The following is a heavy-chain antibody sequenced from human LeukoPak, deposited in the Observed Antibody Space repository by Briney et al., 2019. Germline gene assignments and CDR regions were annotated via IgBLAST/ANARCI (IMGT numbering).Heavy chain of an antibody. J-gene: IGHJ6*02. V-gene: IGHV3-30*18. CDR3: AKEIYAPYYYDSSGHQAKYYYYGMDV. D-gene: IGHD3-22*01. Sequence: GRSLRLSCAASGFTFSSYGMHWVRQAPGKGLEWVAVISYDGSNKYYADSVKDRFTISRDNSKNTLYLQMNSLRAEDTAVYYCAKEIYAPYYYDSSGHQAKYYYYGMDVWGQGTTVTVSS. CDR1: GFTFSSYG. CDR2: ISYDGSNK.